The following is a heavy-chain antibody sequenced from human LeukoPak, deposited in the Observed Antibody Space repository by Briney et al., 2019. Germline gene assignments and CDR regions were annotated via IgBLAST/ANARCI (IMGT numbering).Heavy chain of an antibody. CDR1: GYTFTSYY. CDR3: ARVDRYYDILTGYPDY. D-gene: IGHD3-9*01. CDR2: INPSGGST. Sequence: ASVKVSCKASGYTFTSYYMHWVRQAPGQGLEWMGIINPSGGSTSYAQKFQGRVTMTRDTSTSTVYMELSSLRSEDTAVYYCARVDRYYDILTGYPDYWGQGTLVTVSS. J-gene: IGHJ4*02. V-gene: IGHV1-46*01.